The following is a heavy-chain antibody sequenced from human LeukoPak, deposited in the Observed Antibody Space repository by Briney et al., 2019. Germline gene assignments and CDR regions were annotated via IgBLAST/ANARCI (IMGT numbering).Heavy chain of an antibody. D-gene: IGHD2-15*01. CDR2: IYYSGTT. CDR3: ARLPYCSGGSCYPGSDAFDI. V-gene: IGHV4-31*02. J-gene: IGHJ3*02. CDR1: GGSFSSGAYY. Sequence: SETLSLTCTVSGGSFSSGAYYWSWIRQHPGKGLEWIVYIYYSGTTYYNPSLKSRVTISVDTSKNQFPLKLSSVTAADTAVYHCARLPYCSGGSCYPGSDAFDIWGQGTMVTVSS.